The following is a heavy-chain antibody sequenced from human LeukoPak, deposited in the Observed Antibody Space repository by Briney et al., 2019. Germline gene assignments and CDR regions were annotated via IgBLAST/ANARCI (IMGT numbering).Heavy chain of an antibody. CDR1: GGSISSSSYY. V-gene: IGHV4-39*01. CDR2: IYYSGST. J-gene: IGHJ4*02. Sequence: SETLSLTCTVSGGSISSSSYYWGWIRQPPGKGLEWIGSIYYSGSTYYNPSLKSRVTISVDTSKNQFSLKLSSVTAADTAVYYCARGARWSFFDYWGQGTLVTVSS. D-gene: IGHD5-24*01. CDR3: ARGARWSFFDY.